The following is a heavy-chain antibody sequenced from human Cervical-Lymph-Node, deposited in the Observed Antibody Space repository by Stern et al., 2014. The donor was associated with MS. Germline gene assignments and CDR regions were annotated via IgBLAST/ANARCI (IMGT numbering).Heavy chain of an antibody. V-gene: IGHV3-33*01. CDR3: ASAYSSSHYYFDY. CDR1: GFSFRRHA. Sequence: VQLVASGGGVVQPGRSLRLSCAASGFSFRRHAMHWVRQAPGKGLEWVALIWYDGSNPYYADSVTGRFTISRDNSKNTLYLQMNSLRAEDTAVYYCASAYSSSHYYFDYWGQGTLVTVSS. CDR2: IWYDGSNP. D-gene: IGHD6-13*01. J-gene: IGHJ4*02.